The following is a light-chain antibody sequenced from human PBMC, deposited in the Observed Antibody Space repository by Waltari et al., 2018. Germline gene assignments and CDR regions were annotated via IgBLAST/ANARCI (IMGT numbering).Light chain of an antibody. Sequence: QSALTQPRSVSGSPGQSVTISCTGTSSDVGGYNYVSWYQQHPGKAPKLMIYDVRRRPAGVPDRFSGSKSGNTPSRTSCGLQAEEEADYYCCSDAGSYASVFGGGTKLTVL. CDR3: CSDAGSYASV. CDR2: DVR. CDR1: SSDVGGYNY. J-gene: IGLJ3*02. V-gene: IGLV2-11*01.